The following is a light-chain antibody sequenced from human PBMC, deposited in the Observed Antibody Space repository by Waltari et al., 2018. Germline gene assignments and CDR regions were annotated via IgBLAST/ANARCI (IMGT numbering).Light chain of an antibody. V-gene: IGKV3-11*01. CDR3: QQRSNSPRT. CDR2: SAS. J-gene: IGKJ1*01. CDR1: QTVTNY. Sequence: EMVLTHSPPTLSLSQGERPTLSCTASQTVTNYLAWYQQNPGQAPRILIYSASNRASGVPARFSGSGSGTDFTLTISSLEPEDFAVYYCQQRSNSPRTFGQGTKVEVK.